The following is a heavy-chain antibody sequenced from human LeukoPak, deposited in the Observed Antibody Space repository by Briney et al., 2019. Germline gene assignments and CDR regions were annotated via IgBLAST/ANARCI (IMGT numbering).Heavy chain of an antibody. D-gene: IGHD2/OR15-2a*01. Sequence: GGSLRLSCAASGFTFSSYAMSWVRQAPGKGLEWVSGISGSGGNTYYVDSVKGRFTISRDNSRNTLYLQMNNLRAEDTAVYYCATDALISYRGAWSQSDYWGQGTLVTVSS. J-gene: IGHJ4*02. CDR2: ISGSGGNT. CDR3: ATDALISYRGAWSQSDY. V-gene: IGHV3-23*01. CDR1: GFTFSSYA.